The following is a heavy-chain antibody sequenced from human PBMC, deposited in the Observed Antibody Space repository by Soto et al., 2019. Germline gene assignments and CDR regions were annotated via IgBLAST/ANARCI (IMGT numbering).Heavy chain of an antibody. J-gene: IGHJ4*02. CDR1: GGTFSSYA. D-gene: IGHD5-12*01. CDR2: IIPIFGTA. CDR3: ARDQSNGDGYNYDY. Sequence: QVQLVQSGAEVKKPGSSVKVSCKASGGTFSSYAISWVRQAPGQGLEWMGGIIPIFGTANYAQKFQGRVTXXAXEXXSTAYMELSSLRSEDTAVYYCARDQSNGDGYNYDYWGQGTLVTVSS. V-gene: IGHV1-69*12.